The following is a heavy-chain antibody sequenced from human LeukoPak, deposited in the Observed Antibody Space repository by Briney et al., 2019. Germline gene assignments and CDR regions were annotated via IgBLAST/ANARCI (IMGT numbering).Heavy chain of an antibody. CDR1: GGTFSSYA. Sequence: VASVKVSCKASGGTFSSYAINWVRQAPGQGLEWMGGIIPIFGTANYAQKFQDRVTFTADESTSTAYMELSSLRSEDTAIYYCASRLYCSNTRCRNFPFAYWGQGTLVTVSS. J-gene: IGHJ4*02. D-gene: IGHD2-2*01. CDR3: ASRLYCSNTRCRNFPFAY. CDR2: IIPIFGTA. V-gene: IGHV1-69*13.